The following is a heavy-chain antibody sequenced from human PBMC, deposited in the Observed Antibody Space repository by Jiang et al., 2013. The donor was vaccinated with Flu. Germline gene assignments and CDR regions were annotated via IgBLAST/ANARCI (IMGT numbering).Heavy chain of an antibody. Sequence: SGGGLVQPGGSLRLSCAASGFTFSSYAMSWVRQAPGKGLEWVSAISGSGGSTYYADSVKGRXTISRDNSKNTLYLQMNSLRAEDTAVYYCASGLRFLGGFDPWGQGTLVTVSS. CDR3: ASGLRFLGGFDP. CDR1: GFTFSSYA. V-gene: IGHV3-23*01. D-gene: IGHD3-3*01. CDR2: ISGSGGST. J-gene: IGHJ5*02.